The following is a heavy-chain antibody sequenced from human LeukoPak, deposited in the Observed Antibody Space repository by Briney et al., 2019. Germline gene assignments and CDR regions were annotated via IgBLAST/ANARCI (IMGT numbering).Heavy chain of an antibody. CDR3: ARDCRDGYIGLIPNAFDI. Sequence: GGSPRLSCAASGFTFSRYEMNWVRQAPGKGLEWVSYISSSSTIYYADSVKGRFTISRDNAKKSLYLQMNSLRDEDTAVYYCARDCRDGYIGLIPNAFDIWGQGTMVTVSS. CDR2: ISSSSTI. CDR1: GFTFSRYE. D-gene: IGHD5-24*01. V-gene: IGHV3-48*02. J-gene: IGHJ3*02.